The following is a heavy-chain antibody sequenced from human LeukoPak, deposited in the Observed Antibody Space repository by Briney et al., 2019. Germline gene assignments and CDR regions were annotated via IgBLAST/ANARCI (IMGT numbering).Heavy chain of an antibody. CDR3: AREGSSFRAFDI. CDR1: GFTFSSYS. D-gene: IGHD6-13*01. J-gene: IGHJ3*02. CDR2: IKQDGNEK. V-gene: IGHV3-7*01. Sequence: GGSLRLSCAASGFTFSSYSMNWVRQAPGKGLEWVANIKQDGNEKYYVDSVTGRFTISRDNAKNSLYLQMNSPRAEDTAVYYCAREGSSFRAFDIWGQGTMVTVSS.